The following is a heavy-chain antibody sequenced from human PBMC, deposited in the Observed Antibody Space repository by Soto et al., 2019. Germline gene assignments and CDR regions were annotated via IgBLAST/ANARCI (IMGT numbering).Heavy chain of an antibody. D-gene: IGHD2-8*01. CDR3: AREYAAWPLAYGLDV. Sequence: GSALKVLHGGYGFPCSTYGIGWVRQAPGKGLEWVSSISSRSDIYYADSVKGRFTISRDNAKNSVSLQMNSLRAEDTAVYYCAREYAAWPLAYGLDVWGQGTTVTVSS. V-gene: IGHV3-21*01. CDR1: GFPCSTYG. J-gene: IGHJ6*02. CDR2: ISSRSDI.